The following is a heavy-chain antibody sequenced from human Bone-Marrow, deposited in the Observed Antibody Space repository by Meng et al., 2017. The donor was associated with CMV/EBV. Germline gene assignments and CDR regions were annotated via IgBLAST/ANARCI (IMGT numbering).Heavy chain of an antibody. CDR2: INPNSGGT. J-gene: IGHJ4*02. Sequence: ASVKVSCKASGYTFTGYYMHWVRQAPGQGLEWMGWINPNSGGTNYAQKFQGRVTMTRDTSISTAYMELRSLRSDDTAVYYCARVGVQYGDYDPRFDYWGQGTLVTVSS. CDR1: GYTFTGYY. CDR3: ARVGVQYGDYDPRFDY. D-gene: IGHD4-17*01. V-gene: IGHV1-2*02.